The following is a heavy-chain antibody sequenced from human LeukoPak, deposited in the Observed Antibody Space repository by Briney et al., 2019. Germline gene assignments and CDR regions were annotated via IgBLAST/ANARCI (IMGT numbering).Heavy chain of an antibody. Sequence: ASVKVSFKASGGTFSSYAISWVRQAPGQGLEWMGGIIPIFGTANYAQKFQGRVTITADKSTSTAYMELSSLRSEDTAVYYCARGYSNYALSNWFDPWGQGTLVTVSS. J-gene: IGHJ5*02. CDR2: IIPIFGTA. CDR3: ARGYSNYALSNWFDP. CDR1: GGTFSSYA. V-gene: IGHV1-69*06. D-gene: IGHD4-11*01.